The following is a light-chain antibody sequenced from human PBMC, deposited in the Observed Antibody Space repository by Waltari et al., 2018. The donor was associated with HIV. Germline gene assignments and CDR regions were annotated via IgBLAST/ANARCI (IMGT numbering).Light chain of an antibody. CDR1: SSNIGAGYD. CDR3: QSYDSSLSGSV. J-gene: IGLJ3*02. CDR2: CNV. Sequence: QSVLTQPPSVSGAPGQRVTISCTGSSSNIGAGYDVHWYQQFPGSAPKLLINCNVKRPSGVPDRFSDSKSGTSASLAITGLQAEDEADYYCQSYDSSLSGSVFGGGTKLTVL. V-gene: IGLV1-40*01.